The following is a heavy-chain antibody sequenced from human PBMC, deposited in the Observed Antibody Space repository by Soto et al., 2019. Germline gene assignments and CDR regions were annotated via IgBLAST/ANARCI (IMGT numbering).Heavy chain of an antibody. CDR1: GFTLSSYD. J-gene: IGHJ6*02. CDR2: IGSGGDT. D-gene: IGHD3-9*01. CDR3: TRKTPPTGMEV. Sequence: EVHLVESGGGLVQPGGSLRLTCAASGFTLSSYDIHWVRQATGEGLAWVSGIGSGGDTHYADSVKGRFIISREDGKNSLYLQMNNLRVGDTAVYYCTRKTPPTGMEVWVQGATVTVSS. V-gene: IGHV3-13*01.